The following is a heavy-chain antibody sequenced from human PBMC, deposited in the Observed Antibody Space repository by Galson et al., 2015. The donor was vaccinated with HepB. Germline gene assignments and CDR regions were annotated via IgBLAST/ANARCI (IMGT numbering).Heavy chain of an antibody. CDR3: ATGYYYFSGATSYDW. Sequence: SLRLSCAASGFAFKSFHMSWVRQAPGKGLEWVANINQHGNEKYYVDSVKGRFTIPRDNAQNSLFLQMDSLRVEDTAVYYCATGYYYFSGATSYDWWGQGTLVTVSS. J-gene: IGHJ4*02. CDR2: INQHGNEK. CDR1: GFAFKSFH. V-gene: IGHV3-7*03. D-gene: IGHD3-10*01.